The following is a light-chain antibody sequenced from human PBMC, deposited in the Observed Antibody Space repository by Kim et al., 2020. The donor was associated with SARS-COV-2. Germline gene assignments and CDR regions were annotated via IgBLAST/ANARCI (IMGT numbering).Light chain of an antibody. CDR3: QQYGSSPLT. V-gene: IGKV3-20*01. CDR1: QSVSSSY. J-gene: IGKJ4*01. CDR2: GAS. Sequence: LSPGQRATLSCRASQSVSSSYLAWYQQKPGQTPMVLIYGASNRATGIPDRFSGSGSGTDFTLTISRLEPEDFAVYYCQQYGSSPLTFGGGTKLEIK.